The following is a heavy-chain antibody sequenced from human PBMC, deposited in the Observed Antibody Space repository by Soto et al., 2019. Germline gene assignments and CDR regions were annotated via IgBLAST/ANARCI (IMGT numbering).Heavy chain of an antibody. CDR2: ISWNSGSI. V-gene: IGHV3-9*01. CDR1: GFTFDDYA. Sequence: EVQLVESGGGLVQPGRSLRLSCAASGFTFDDYAMHWVRQAPGKGLEWVSGISWNSGSIGYEDSVKGRFTISRDNAKNSLFMQMNSLRAEDTALYYCAKGYCSGGSCYVHYYFDYWGQGALVTVSS. D-gene: IGHD2-15*01. J-gene: IGHJ4*02. CDR3: AKGYCSGGSCYVHYYFDY.